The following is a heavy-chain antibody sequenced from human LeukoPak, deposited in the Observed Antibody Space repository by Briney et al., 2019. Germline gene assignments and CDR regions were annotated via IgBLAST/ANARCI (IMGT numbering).Heavy chain of an antibody. J-gene: IGHJ4*02. CDR2: ISWNSGSI. CDR1: GFTFDDYA. CDR3: ARQHTAATAFDY. D-gene: IGHD6-13*01. Sequence: PGRSLRLSCAASGFTFDDYAMHWVRQAPGKGLEWVSGISWNSGSIGYADSVKGRFTISRDNSKNTLFLQMNSLRAEDTAVYYCARQHTAATAFDYWGQGTLVTVSS. V-gene: IGHV3-9*01.